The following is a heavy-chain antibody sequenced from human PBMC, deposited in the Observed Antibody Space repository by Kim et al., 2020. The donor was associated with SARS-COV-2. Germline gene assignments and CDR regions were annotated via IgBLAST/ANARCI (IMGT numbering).Heavy chain of an antibody. CDR1: GFTFGDYV. V-gene: IGHV3-49*04. J-gene: IGHJ6*02. D-gene: IGHD2-2*01. CDR3: TRDGYCSSTSCSNSNYDGVDV. CDR2: IRTKAYGGTT. Sequence: GGSLRLSCTASGFTFGDYVMSWVRQAPGKGLEWVGFIRTKAYGGTTEYAASVKGRFTISRDDSKSIAYLQMNSLETEDTALYYCTRDGYCSSTSCSNSNYDGVDVWGQGTTVTVSS.